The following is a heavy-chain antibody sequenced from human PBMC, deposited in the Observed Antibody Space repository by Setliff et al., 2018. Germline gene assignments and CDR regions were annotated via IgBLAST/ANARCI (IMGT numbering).Heavy chain of an antibody. D-gene: IGHD6-25*01. Sequence: PSETLSLTCTVSGDSISDASIMAWIRQPPGKGLEWIGEIYHSGSINYNPSLKSRVTISLDTSKNQFSLKLSSVTAADTAVYYCARMSGFLYMDVWGKGTTVTVSS. CDR2: IYHSGSI. CDR3: ARMSGFLYMDV. J-gene: IGHJ6*03. CDR1: GDSISDASI. V-gene: IGHV4-38-2*02.